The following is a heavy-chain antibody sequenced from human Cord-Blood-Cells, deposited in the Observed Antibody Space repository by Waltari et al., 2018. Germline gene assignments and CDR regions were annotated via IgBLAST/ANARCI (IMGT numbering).Heavy chain of an antibody. CDR1: GYTFTSHA. D-gene: IGHD1-1*01. CDR3: ARDPRRHDAFDI. J-gene: IGHJ3*02. CDR2: IRAYNGNT. Sequence: QVQLVQSGAEVEKPRACVKVSCMASGYTFTSHAISWVRQAPGQGLEWMGWIRAYNGNTNYAQKREGRVTMTTDTATSTAYMELRSLRSDDTAVYYGARDPRRHDAFDIWGQGTMVTVSS. V-gene: IGHV1-18*01.